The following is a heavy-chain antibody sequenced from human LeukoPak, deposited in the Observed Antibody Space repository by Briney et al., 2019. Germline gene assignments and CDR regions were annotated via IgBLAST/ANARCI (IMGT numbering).Heavy chain of an antibody. V-gene: IGHV1-8*01. J-gene: IGHJ4*02. CDR3: ARSPHRYYLDS. CDR2: MNPNSGNT. Sequence: ASVKVSCKASGYTFTNYDINWVRQAPGKGLDWMGWMNPNSGNTGYAQKFQGRVTMTRNTSITTAYMELSSLRSEDTAVYYCARSPHRYYLDSWGQGTLVTVSS. CDR1: GYTFTNYD.